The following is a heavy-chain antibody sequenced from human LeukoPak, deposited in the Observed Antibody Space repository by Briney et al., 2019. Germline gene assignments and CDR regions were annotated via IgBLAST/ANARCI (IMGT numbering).Heavy chain of an antibody. V-gene: IGHV3-21*01. Sequence: PGGSLGLSCAASGFTFSSYSMNWVRQAPGKGLEWVSSISSSSSYIYYADSVKGRFTISRDNAKNSLYLQMNSLRAEDTAVYYCARGGSSGWHFDYWGQGTLVTVSS. CDR3: ARGGSSGWHFDY. CDR1: GFTFSSYS. CDR2: ISSSSSYI. D-gene: IGHD6-19*01. J-gene: IGHJ4*02.